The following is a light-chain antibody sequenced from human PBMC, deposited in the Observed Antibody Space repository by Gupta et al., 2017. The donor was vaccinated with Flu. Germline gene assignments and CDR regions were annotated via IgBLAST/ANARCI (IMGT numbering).Light chain of an antibody. Sequence: GDRVTISCRASQGIASWLAWYQQKPEKVPKSLIYAASSLHSGVPSRFSGSGSGTNFTLTIGNLQPEDFATYFCQQYNTYPLTFGGGTKVEIK. CDR1: QGIASW. CDR2: AAS. V-gene: IGKV1D-16*01. J-gene: IGKJ4*01. CDR3: QQYNTYPLT.